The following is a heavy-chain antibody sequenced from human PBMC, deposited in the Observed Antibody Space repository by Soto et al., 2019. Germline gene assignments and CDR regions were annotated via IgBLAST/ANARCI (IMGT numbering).Heavy chain of an antibody. CDR1: GGSISSGCYY. V-gene: IGHV4-31*03. Sequence: SETLSLTCTVSGGSISSGCYYWSWIRQHPGKGLEWIGHIYYSGSTYYSPSLKSRITISVDTSKNQFSLNVASVNAADTAVYFCAGGRDYDYWGRGTLVAVCS. CDR2: IYYSGST. CDR3: AGGRDYDY. J-gene: IGHJ4*02. D-gene: IGHD1-26*01.